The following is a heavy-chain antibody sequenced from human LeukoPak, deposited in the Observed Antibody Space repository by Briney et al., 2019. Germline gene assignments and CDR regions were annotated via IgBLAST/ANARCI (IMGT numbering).Heavy chain of an antibody. CDR3: ARAPITAGGNFDL. CDR2: IYSSGST. Sequence: SETLSLTCIVSGVSISSSNYYWGWIRQLPGKGLEWIGNIYSSGSTYYNASLKSRVTMSVETSQNQFSLKVRSVTAADAAVHYCARAPITAGGNFDLWGRGTLVTVSS. J-gene: IGHJ2*01. V-gene: IGHV4-39*07. D-gene: IGHD6-13*01. CDR1: GVSISSSNYY.